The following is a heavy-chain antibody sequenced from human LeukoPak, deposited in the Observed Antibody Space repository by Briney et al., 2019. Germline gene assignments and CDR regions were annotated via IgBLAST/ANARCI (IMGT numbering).Heavy chain of an antibody. CDR3: AKVTGTMVTWYYHYMDV. V-gene: IGHV3-20*04. J-gene: IGHJ6*03. D-gene: IGHD1-7*01. CDR2: LNWNGISA. Sequence: PGGSLRLSCAASGFTFEDYGMSWVRQAPGKGLEWVSNLNWNGISATYADSVKGRFTISRDNTKNSLFLQMNSLRAEDTALYYCAKVTGTMVTWYYHYMDVWGKGTTVTVSS. CDR1: GFTFEDYG.